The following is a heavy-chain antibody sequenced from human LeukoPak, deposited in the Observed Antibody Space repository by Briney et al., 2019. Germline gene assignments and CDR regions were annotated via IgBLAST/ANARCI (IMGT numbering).Heavy chain of an antibody. CDR2: VDPEDGET. Sequence: ASVKISCKASGYTFTDYYMYWVQQAPGKGLEWMGRVDPEDGETMYAEKFQGRVTIRADTSTDTAYMELSSLRSEDTPVYYCATLMDYFDSTTVFRGDAFDIWGQGTMVTVSS. V-gene: IGHV1-69-2*01. D-gene: IGHD3-22*01. CDR3: ATLMDYFDSTTVFRGDAFDI. J-gene: IGHJ3*02. CDR1: GYTFTDYY.